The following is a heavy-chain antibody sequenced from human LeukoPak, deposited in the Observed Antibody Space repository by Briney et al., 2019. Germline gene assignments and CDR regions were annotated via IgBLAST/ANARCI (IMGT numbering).Heavy chain of an antibody. Sequence: GTSVKVSCKASGFTFTSSAMQWVRQARGQRLEWIGWTVVGSGNTNYAQKFQERVTITRDMSTSTAYMELSSLRSEDTAVYYCAVSNLGYCSSTSCYGLGIDYWGQGTLVTVSS. CDR1: GFTFTSSA. D-gene: IGHD2-2*01. V-gene: IGHV1-58*02. J-gene: IGHJ4*02. CDR3: AVSNLGYCSSTSCYGLGIDY. CDR2: TVVGSGNT.